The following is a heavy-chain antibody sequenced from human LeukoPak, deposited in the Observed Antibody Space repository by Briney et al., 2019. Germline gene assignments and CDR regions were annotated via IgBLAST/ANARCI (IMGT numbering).Heavy chain of an antibody. Sequence: ASVKVSCKASGYTFTGYYMHWVRQAPGQGLEWMGWINPNSGGTNYAQKFQGRVTMTRDTSISTAYMELSRLRSDDTAVYYCARDYGDYEAFDYWGQGPLVAVSS. V-gene: IGHV1-2*02. J-gene: IGHJ4*02. CDR3: ARDYGDYEAFDY. D-gene: IGHD4-17*01. CDR1: GYTFTGYY. CDR2: INPNSGGT.